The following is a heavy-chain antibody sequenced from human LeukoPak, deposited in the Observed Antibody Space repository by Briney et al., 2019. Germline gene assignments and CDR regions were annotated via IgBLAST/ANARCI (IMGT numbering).Heavy chain of an antibody. CDR1: GFSFSNYN. J-gene: IGHJ4*02. Sequence: PGGSLRLSCAVSGFSFSNYNMHWVRQAPGKGLEWVSYITGSSSLSYYADSVKGRFTISRDNAKNSLYLQMNSLRAEDTAVYYCAREGSGWAIDYWGQGTLVTVSS. CDR3: AREGSGWAIDY. D-gene: IGHD6-19*01. CDR2: ITGSSSLS. V-gene: IGHV3-48*04.